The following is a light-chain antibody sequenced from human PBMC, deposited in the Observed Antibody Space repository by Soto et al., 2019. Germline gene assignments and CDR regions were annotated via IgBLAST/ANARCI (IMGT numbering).Light chain of an antibody. Sequence: DIVLTQSPGTLSLSPGERATLSCRASQSVSSTSLAWYQQKPGQAPRLLIYGTSTRATGIPDRFSGSGSGTDFTLTISRLEPEDFAVYYCQQYGSSLFTFGPGTKLDIK. CDR2: GTS. V-gene: IGKV3-20*01. J-gene: IGKJ3*01. CDR3: QQYGSSLFT. CDR1: QSVSSTS.